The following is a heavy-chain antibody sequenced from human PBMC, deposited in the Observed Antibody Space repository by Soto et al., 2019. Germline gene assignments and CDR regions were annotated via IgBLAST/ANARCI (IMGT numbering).Heavy chain of an antibody. V-gene: IGHV4-34*01. CDR1: GGSFSGYY. CDR2: INHSGST. Sequence: SETLSLTCAVYGGSFSGYYWSWIRQPPGKGLEWIGEINHSGSTNYNPSLKSRVTISVDTSKNQFSLKLSSVTAADTAVYYCARGRGLVGSSSWLVNYNYMDVWGKGTTVTVSS. J-gene: IGHJ6*03. CDR3: ARGRGLVGSSSWLVNYNYMDV. D-gene: IGHD6-13*01.